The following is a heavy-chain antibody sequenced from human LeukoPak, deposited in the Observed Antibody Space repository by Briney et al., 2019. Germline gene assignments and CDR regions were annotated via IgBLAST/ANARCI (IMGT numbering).Heavy chain of an antibody. J-gene: IGHJ6*03. Sequence: SVKVSCKASGGTFTSYAISWVRQAPGQGLEWMGGIIPIFGAANYAQKFQGRVTITADKSTSTTYMELSSMRSEDTAVYYCARDVRGYSYGYNYYYYRDVWGKGTTVTVSS. CDR1: GGTFTSYA. CDR2: IIPIFGAA. D-gene: IGHD5-18*01. V-gene: IGHV1-69*06. CDR3: ARDVRGYSYGYNYYYYRDV.